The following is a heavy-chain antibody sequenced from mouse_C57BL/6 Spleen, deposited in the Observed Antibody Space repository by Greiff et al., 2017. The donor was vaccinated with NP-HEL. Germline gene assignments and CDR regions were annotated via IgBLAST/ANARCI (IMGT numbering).Heavy chain of an antibody. CDR2: IYPRSGNT. V-gene: IGHV1-81*01. D-gene: IGHD2-4*01. Sequence: VQLVESGAELARPGASVKLSCKASGYTFTSYGISWVKQRTGQGLEWIGEIYPRSGNTYYNEKFKGKATLTADKSSSTAYMELRSLTSEDSAVYFCARKGVYDYDVSWFAYWGQGTLVTVSA. J-gene: IGHJ3*01. CDR1: GYTFTSYG. CDR3: ARKGVYDYDVSWFAY.